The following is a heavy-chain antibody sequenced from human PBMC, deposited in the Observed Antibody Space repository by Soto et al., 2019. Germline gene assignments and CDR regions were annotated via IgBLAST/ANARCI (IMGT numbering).Heavy chain of an antibody. CDR2: IRDRVHSYST. V-gene: IGHV3-72*01. CDR1: GLTFSDHY. Sequence: EVQLVESGGGLVQPGGSLRLSCAVSGLTFSDHYMGWVRQAPGKGLDWVVRIRDRVHSYSTEYAASVKGRFTISRDDSRNSLYLQMNSLKMEDTAVFYCVSLWSVTGSRDYWGRGTLVTVSS. J-gene: IGHJ4*02. D-gene: IGHD1-20*01. CDR3: VSLWSVTGSRDY.